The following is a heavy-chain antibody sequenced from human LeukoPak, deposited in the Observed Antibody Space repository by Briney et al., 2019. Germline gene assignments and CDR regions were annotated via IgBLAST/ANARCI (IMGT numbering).Heavy chain of an antibody. D-gene: IGHD3-22*01. CDR1: GYTFTGYY. J-gene: IGHJ4*02. Sequence: ASVKVSCKASGYTFTGYYMHWVRQAPGQGLEWMGRINPNSGGTNYAQKFQGRVTMTGDTSISTAYMELSRLRSDDTAVYYCARDPETYYYDSSGYYPFDYWGQGTLVTVSS. CDR3: ARDPETYYYDSSGYYPFDY. CDR2: INPNSGGT. V-gene: IGHV1-2*06.